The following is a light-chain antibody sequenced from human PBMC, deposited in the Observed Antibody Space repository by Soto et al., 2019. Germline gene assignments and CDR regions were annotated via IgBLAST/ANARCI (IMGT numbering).Light chain of an antibody. Sequence: EIVLTQTPPSLSVTPGQTASISCKSSHNLQHSDGRTYVYWYVQRPGQTPQVLIYEVSNRLSGVPERFGGYGAGTDFTLQLSRVEADDAGIYYCMQTIKLPLTFGGGTKVEIK. CDR2: EVS. J-gene: IGKJ4*01. CDR3: MQTIKLPLT. V-gene: IGKV2D-29*01. CDR1: HNLQHSDGRTY.